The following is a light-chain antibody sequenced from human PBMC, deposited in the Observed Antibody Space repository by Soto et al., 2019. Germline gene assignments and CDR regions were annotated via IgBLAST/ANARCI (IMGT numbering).Light chain of an antibody. CDR2: DVS. J-gene: IGLJ1*01. CDR1: SSDVGGYNY. V-gene: IGLV2-14*01. CDR3: NSYTTSNTRQIV. Sequence: LTQPASVSGSPGQSITISCTGTSSDVGGYNYVSWYQQHPGKAPKFMIYDVSNRPSGVSTRFSGSKSGNTAPLTISGLQAEDEADYYCNSYTTSNTRQIVFGTGTKVTVL.